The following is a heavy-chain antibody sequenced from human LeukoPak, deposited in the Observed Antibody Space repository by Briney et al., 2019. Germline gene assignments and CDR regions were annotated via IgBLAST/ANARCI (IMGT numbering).Heavy chain of an antibody. V-gene: IGHV1-8*02. CDR2: MNPSNGKA. D-gene: IGHD2-15*01. CDR3: ARVIFAGLRAFDK. J-gene: IGHJ3*02. CDR1: GYTFTSHD. Sequence: ASVTVSCKTSGYTFTSHDIHWVRQATGQDLEWLGWMNPSNGKAAYAQRFQGRVTMTRNSAIRTAYMELNSLTSEDTAIYFCARVIFAGLRAFDKWGQGTMVTVS.